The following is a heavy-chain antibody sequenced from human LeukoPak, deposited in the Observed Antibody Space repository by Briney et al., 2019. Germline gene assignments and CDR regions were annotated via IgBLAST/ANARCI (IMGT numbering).Heavy chain of an antibody. CDR2: IYYSGST. Sequence: PSETLSLTCTVSGGSISSYYWSWIRQPPGKGLEWIGYIYYSGSTNYNPSLKSRVTISVDTSKNQFSLKLSSVTAADTAVYYCAEGAYVWGSYRPYNWFDPWGQGTLVTVSS. CDR1: GGSISSYY. V-gene: IGHV4-59*01. J-gene: IGHJ5*02. D-gene: IGHD3-16*02. CDR3: AEGAYVWGSYRPYNWFDP.